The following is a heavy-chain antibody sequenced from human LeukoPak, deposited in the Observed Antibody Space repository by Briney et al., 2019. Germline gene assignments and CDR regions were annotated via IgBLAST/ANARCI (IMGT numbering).Heavy chain of an antibody. D-gene: IGHD3-22*01. CDR2: IKEDGSKK. CDR1: GFTFSSCW. CDR3: ATPLDYYDSSGYHRGGD. Sequence: PGGSLRLSCAASGFTFSSCWMTWVRQAPGKGLEWVANIKEDGSKKNYVDSVKGRFTIFRDNAKNSLYLQMNSLRAEDTAVYYCATPLDYYDSSGYHRGGDWGQGTLVTVSS. J-gene: IGHJ4*02. V-gene: IGHV3-7*03.